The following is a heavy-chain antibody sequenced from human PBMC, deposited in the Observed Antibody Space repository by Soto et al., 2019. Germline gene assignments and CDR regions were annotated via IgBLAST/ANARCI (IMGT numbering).Heavy chain of an antibody. CDR3: ARVPLGTVTTSYYMDV. CDR2: ISSSGSTI. Sequence: GGSLRLSCAASGFTFSDYYMSWIRQAPGKGLEWVSYISSSGSTIYYADSVKGRFTISRDNAKNSLYLQMNSLRAEDTAVYYCARVPLGTVTTSYYMDVWGKGTTVTVSS. CDR1: GFTFSDYY. J-gene: IGHJ6*03. V-gene: IGHV3-11*01. D-gene: IGHD4-17*01.